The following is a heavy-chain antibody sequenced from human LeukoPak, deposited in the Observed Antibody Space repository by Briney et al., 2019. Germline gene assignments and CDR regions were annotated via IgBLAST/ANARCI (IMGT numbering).Heavy chain of an antibody. CDR3: ARTIPYGSGRQHPGKYYFDY. D-gene: IGHD3-10*01. CDR1: GFTFRSYT. Sequence: PGGSLRLSCSASGFTFRSYTMNWVRQAPVKGLEWVSVIYSGGSTYYADSVKGRFTISRDDPKNTVYLQMDSLRAEDTAVYYCARTIPYGSGRQHPGKYYFDYWGQGTLVTVSS. V-gene: IGHV3-53*01. CDR2: IYSGGST. J-gene: IGHJ4*02.